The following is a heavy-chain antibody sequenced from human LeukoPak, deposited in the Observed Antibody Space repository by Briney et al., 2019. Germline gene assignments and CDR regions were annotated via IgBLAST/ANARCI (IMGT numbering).Heavy chain of an antibody. CDR3: ARGQWLDRFDY. J-gene: IGHJ4*02. D-gene: IGHD6-19*01. CDR1: GCSISTYY. Sequence: PSGTLSLTCTVSGCSISTYYWSWIRRAAGKGLEWIGRIYTSGSTNYNPSLQSRVTMSVDTTKNQFSLKLSSVTAADTAVYYCARGQWLDRFDYWGQGTLVTVSS. V-gene: IGHV4-4*07. CDR2: IYTSGST.